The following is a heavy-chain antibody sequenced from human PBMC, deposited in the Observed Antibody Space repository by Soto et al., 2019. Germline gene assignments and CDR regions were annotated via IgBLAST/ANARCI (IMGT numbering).Heavy chain of an antibody. CDR1: GFTVSSNY. CDR3: AIGRYNCIRGGMDV. J-gene: IGHJ6*02. Sequence: EVQLVESGGGLIQPGGSLRLSCAASGFTVSSNYMSWVRQAPGQGLEWVSVIYSGGSTFYADSVKGRFTISRDNSKNTLYLQMNSLGAEDTAVYYCAIGRYNCIRGGMDVWGQGTTVTVSS. V-gene: IGHV3-53*01. CDR2: IYSGGST. D-gene: IGHD1-20*01.